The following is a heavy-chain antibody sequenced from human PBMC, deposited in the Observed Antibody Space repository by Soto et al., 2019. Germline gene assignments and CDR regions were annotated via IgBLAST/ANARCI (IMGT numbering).Heavy chain of an antibody. Sequence: QVQLVQAGAEVKKPVSSVKVSCKASVGTFSSYAISWVRQAPGQGLEWMGGIIHIFGTANYAQKFQGRVTITADECTSTAYMELSSLRSEDTAGYYCARDLGIVVVTAIPGAFDIWGQGTMVTVSS. D-gene: IGHD2-21*02. CDR1: VGTFSSYA. CDR3: ARDLGIVVVTAIPGAFDI. V-gene: IGHV1-69*01. CDR2: IIHIFGTA. J-gene: IGHJ3*02.